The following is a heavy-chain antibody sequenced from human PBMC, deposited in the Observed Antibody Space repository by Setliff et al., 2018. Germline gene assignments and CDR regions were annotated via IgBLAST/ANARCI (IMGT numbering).Heavy chain of an antibody. CDR1: GFSFNKAW. J-gene: IGHJ3*01. Sequence: TGGSLRLSCAASGFSFNKAWMSWVRQAPGKGLEWVGRDKGQSDDGTTNYAAPVEGRFTISRDYSKTTMFLQMTSLTSEDTAVYYCTYASYEHAFDFWGRGTMVTVSS. D-gene: IGHD3-3*01. CDR3: TYASYEHAFDF. V-gene: IGHV3-15*06. CDR2: DKGQSDDGTT.